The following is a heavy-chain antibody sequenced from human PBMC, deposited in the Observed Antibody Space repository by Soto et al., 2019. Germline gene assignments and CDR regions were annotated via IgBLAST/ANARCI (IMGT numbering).Heavy chain of an antibody. J-gene: IGHJ5*02. V-gene: IGHV1-18*01. Sequence: ASVKVSCKASGYTFTSYGISWVRQAPGQGLEWMGWISAYNGNTNYAQKLQGRVTMTTDTSTSTAYMELRSLRSDDTAVYYCARDRGIAVAGTRWFDPWGQGTLVTVS. D-gene: IGHD6-19*01. CDR3: ARDRGIAVAGTRWFDP. CDR2: ISAYNGNT. CDR1: GYTFTSYG.